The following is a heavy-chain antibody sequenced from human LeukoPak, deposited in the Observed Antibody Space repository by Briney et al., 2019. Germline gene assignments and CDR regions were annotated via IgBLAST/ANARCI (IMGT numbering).Heavy chain of an antibody. Sequence: GASVKVSCKASGGTFSSYAISWVRQAPGQGLEWMGRIIPIFGTANYAQKVQGRDTITTDESTITAYMELSSLRSEDTAVYYCARMIADLLVDYWGQGTLVTVPS. V-gene: IGHV1-69*05. D-gene: IGHD3-22*01. CDR2: IIPIFGTA. CDR1: GGTFSSYA. J-gene: IGHJ4*02. CDR3: ARMIADLLVDY.